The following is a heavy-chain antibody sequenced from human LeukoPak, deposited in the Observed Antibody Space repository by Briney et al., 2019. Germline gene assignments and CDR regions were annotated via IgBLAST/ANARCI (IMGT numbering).Heavy chain of an antibody. J-gene: IGHJ4*02. CDR1: GASFSSGDQY. V-gene: IGHV4-31*03. CDR3: SRGLDSRKLGY. Sequence: SENLSLTCTVSGASFSSGDQYWNWIRQSPGKGLEWIGSIHPSGTLYNNPSLESRVTMSMDTSKNQFSLNLNSVTAADTAVYFCSRGLDSRKLGYWGQGTLVTVSS. CDR2: IHPSGTL. D-gene: IGHD3-22*01.